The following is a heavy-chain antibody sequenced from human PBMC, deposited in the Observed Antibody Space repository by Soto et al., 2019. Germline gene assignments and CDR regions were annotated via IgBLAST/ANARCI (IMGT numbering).Heavy chain of an antibody. CDR2: ISGENGDT. CDR3: ARCYWSAGSCFTCWHFDL. V-gene: IGHV1-18*01. CDR1: GYTFTTFG. Sequence: ASVKVSCKASGYTFTTFGMSWVRQAPGQGLEWMGWISGENGDTNSAQRFQDRVTMTTDTSTNTAYMELRSLTSDDTAVYYCARCYWSAGSCFTCWHFDLWGRGTLVTVSS. D-gene: IGHD2-15*01. J-gene: IGHJ2*01.